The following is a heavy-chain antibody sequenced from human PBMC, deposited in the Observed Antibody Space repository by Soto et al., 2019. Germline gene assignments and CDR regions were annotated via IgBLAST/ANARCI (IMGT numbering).Heavy chain of an antibody. CDR3: AKGYCSGGSCYAVEYFQH. D-gene: IGHD2-15*01. J-gene: IGHJ1*01. V-gene: IGHV3-9*01. Sequence: EVQLVESGGGLVQPGRSLRLSCAASGFTFDDYAMHWVRQAPGKGLEWVSGISWNSGSIGYADSVKGRFTISRDNAKNSLYLQMNSLRAEDTALYYCAKGYCSGGSCYAVEYFQHWGQGTLVTVSS. CDR2: ISWNSGSI. CDR1: GFTFDDYA.